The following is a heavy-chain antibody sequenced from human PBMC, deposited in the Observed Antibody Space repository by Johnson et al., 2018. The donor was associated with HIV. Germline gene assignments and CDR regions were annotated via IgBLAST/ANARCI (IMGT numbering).Heavy chain of an antibody. V-gene: IGHV3-7*05. CDR3: ARVGQAGGAFDI. CDR2: INQAGSEK. J-gene: IGHJ3*02. CDR1: GFTITDYR. Sequence: VQLVESGGGLVQPGGSLRLSCVGSGFTITDYRMSWVRQGPGKGLQWVANINQAGSEKYYVDSVTGRFTIPRDNAKNSLYLQMNSLRAEDTALYYCARVGQAGGAFDIWGQGTMVTVSS.